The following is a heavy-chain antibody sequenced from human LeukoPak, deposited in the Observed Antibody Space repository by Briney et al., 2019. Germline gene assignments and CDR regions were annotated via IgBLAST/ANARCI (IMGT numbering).Heavy chain of an antibody. J-gene: IGHJ4*02. D-gene: IGHD5-18*01. Sequence: ASVKVSCKASGYTFTSYDINWVRRATGQGLEWMGWMNPNSGNTGYAQKFQGRVTMTRNTSISTAYMELSSLRSEDTAVYYCARALYPKRGYSYTIHYFDYWGQGTLVTVSS. V-gene: IGHV1-8*01. CDR1: GYTFTSYD. CDR3: ARALYPKRGYSYTIHYFDY. CDR2: MNPNSGNT.